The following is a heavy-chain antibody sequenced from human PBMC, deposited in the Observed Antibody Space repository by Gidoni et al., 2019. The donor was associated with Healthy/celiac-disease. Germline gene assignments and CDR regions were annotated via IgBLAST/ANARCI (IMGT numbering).Heavy chain of an antibody. Sequence: QVQLVESGGGVVQPGRSLRLSCAASGFTFSSYGMHWVRQAPGKGLEWVAVISYDGSNKYYADSVKGRFTISRDNSKNTLYLQMNSLRAEDTAVYYCANFPRGDSGDAFDIWGQGTMVTVSS. J-gene: IGHJ3*02. CDR3: ANFPRGDSGDAFDI. D-gene: IGHD3-16*01. CDR2: ISYDGSNK. V-gene: IGHV3-30*18. CDR1: GFTFSSYG.